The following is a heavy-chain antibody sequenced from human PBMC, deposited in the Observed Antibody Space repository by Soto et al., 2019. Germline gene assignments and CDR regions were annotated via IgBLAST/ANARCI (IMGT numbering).Heavy chain of an antibody. Sequence: PSETLCLTCAVYGGTFSGYYWSWIRQPPGKGLEWIGEINHSGSANYNPSLESRLTISVDTSKNQFSLEVRSVTAADTAVFYCARAKGDGATSWLDSWGQGNLVTVSS. CDR1: GGTFSGYY. CDR2: INHSGSA. J-gene: IGHJ5*01. CDR3: ARAKGDGATSWLDS. V-gene: IGHV4-34*01. D-gene: IGHD2-15*01.